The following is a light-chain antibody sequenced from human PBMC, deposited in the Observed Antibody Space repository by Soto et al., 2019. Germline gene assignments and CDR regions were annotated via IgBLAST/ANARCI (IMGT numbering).Light chain of an antibody. CDR1: SSNIGSNY. CDR2: DNN. J-gene: IGLJ2*01. CDR3: GTWDGSLSTMV. V-gene: IGLV1-51*01. Sequence: QSVLTQSPSVSAAPGQKVTISCSGSSSNIGSNYVSWYQQLPGTAPKLLIYDNNKRPSGIPDRFSGSKSGTSATLGITGLQTGDEADYYCGTWDGSLSTMVFGGGTKLTVL.